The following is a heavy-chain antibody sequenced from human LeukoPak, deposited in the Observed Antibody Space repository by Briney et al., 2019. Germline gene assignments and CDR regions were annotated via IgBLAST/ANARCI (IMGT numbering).Heavy chain of an antibody. CDR3: AKDGGVWFGESNDY. V-gene: IGHV3-30*02. CDR2: IRYDGSNK. CDR1: GFIFSDYG. D-gene: IGHD3-10*01. J-gene: IGHJ4*02. Sequence: PGGSLRLSCAASGFIFSDYGMHWVRQAPGKGLEWVTFIRYDGSNKYYADSVKGRFTISRDNSKNTLYLQMNSLRAEDTAVYYCAKDGGVWFGESNDYWGQGTLVTVSS.